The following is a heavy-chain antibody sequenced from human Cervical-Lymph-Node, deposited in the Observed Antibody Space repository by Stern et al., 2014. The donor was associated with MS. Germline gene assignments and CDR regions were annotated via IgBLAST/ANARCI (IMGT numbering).Heavy chain of an antibody. V-gene: IGHV4-61*02. CDR3: ARGNYDVLTDNGGHGFDI. Sequence: QLQLQESGPGLVKPSQTLSLTCTVSGGSISSGNYYWSWIRQPAGEGLEWIGRIHSSGGTPSNPPLQSRVPISAETSTNQFSLRLSSVTAADTAVYYCARGNYDVLTDNGGHGFDIWGQGTMVTVSS. D-gene: IGHD3-9*01. CDR2: IHSSGGT. J-gene: IGHJ3*02. CDR1: GGSISSGNYY.